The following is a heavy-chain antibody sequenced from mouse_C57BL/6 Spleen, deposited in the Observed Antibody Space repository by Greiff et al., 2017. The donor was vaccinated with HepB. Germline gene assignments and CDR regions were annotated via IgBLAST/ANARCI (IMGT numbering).Heavy chain of an antibody. Sequence: VQLQQPGAELVKPGASVKLSCKASGYTFTSYWMHWVKQRPGQGLEWIGMIHPNSGSTNYNEKFKSKATLTVDKSSSTAYMQLSSLTSEDSAVYDCAREDYYGSSPGAMDYWGQGTSVTVSS. D-gene: IGHD1-1*01. V-gene: IGHV1-64*01. CDR1: GYTFTSYW. J-gene: IGHJ4*01. CDR2: IHPNSGST. CDR3: AREDYYGSSPGAMDY.